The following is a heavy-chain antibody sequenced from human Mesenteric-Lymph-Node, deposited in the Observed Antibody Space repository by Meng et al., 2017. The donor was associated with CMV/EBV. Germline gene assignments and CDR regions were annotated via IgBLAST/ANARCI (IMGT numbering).Heavy chain of an antibody. CDR3: AKGFHPPL. V-gene: IGHV3-7*01. J-gene: IGHJ3*01. Sequence: GESLKISCVTSGFIFSSYWMSWVRQAPGKGLEWVANIKQDGSQKDYVDSVKGRFTLSRDNAKNSLYLQMESLRAEDTAVYCYAKGFHPPLWGQGTMVTVSS. CDR1: GFIFSSYW. D-gene: IGHD3-10*01. CDR2: IKQDGSQK.